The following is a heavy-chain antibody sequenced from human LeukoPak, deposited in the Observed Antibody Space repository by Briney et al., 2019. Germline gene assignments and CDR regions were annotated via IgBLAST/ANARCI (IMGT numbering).Heavy chain of an antibody. D-gene: IGHD3-10*01. Sequence: PSETLSLTCTVSGCSISTYYWSWIRQPPGKXLEWIGYIYYTGSTNYNPSLESRVTISVDTSRNHFSLKLSSVTAADTAVYYCARYGSGTYRQFDYWGQAPWSPSPQ. CDR1: GCSISTYY. J-gene: IGHJ4*01. CDR2: IYYTGST. CDR3: ARYGSGTYRQFDY. V-gene: IGHV4-59*01.